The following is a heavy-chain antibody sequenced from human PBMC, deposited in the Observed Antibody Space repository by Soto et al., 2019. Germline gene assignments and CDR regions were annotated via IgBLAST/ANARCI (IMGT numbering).Heavy chain of an antibody. V-gene: IGHV5-51*01. Sequence: GEPLKISCNGSGYSFTIYWSGWVRQMPGKGLKWMGIIYPGDSDTRYSPSFQGQVTISADKSISTAYLQWSSLKASDTAMYYCARLGITGTRRAFDIWGQGTMVTVSS. CDR2: IYPGDSDT. J-gene: IGHJ3*02. CDR3: ARLGITGTRRAFDI. CDR1: GYSFTIYW. D-gene: IGHD1-20*01.